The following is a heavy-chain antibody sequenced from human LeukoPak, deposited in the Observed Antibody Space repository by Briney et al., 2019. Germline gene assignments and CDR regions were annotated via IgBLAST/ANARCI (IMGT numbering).Heavy chain of an antibody. V-gene: IGHV1-18*01. CDR3: ARVVLVTVTTYYYYGMDV. Sequence: GASVKVSCKASGYTFTSYGISWVRQAPGQGLEWMGWISAYNGNTNYAQKLQGRVTMTTDTSTSTAYMELRSLRSDDTAVYYCARVVLVTVTTYYYYGMDVWGQGTTVTVSS. CDR2: ISAYNGNT. CDR1: GYTFTSYG. D-gene: IGHD4-17*01. J-gene: IGHJ6*02.